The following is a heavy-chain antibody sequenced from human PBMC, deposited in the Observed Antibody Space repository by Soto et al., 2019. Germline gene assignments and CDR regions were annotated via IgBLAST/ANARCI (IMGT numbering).Heavy chain of an antibody. CDR1: GYTFTNYD. Sequence: QVQLVQSGAEVKKPGGSVKVSCKASGYTFTNYDINWVRQAPGQGLEWMGWISAYNGNTNYAQKLQGRGTMTTDTSTSTAYMELRSLRSDDTAVYYCARVPPYSSSWYFDLWGRGTLVTVSS. J-gene: IGHJ2*01. D-gene: IGHD6-13*01. CDR3: ARVPPYSSSWYFDL. CDR2: ISAYNGNT. V-gene: IGHV1-18*01.